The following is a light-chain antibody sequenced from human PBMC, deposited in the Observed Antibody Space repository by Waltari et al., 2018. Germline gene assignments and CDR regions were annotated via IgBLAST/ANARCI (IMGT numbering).Light chain of an antibody. CDR3: QQYGNTPYT. CDR2: GAS. CDR1: HAVNGDY. V-gene: IGKV3-20*01. Sequence: EIVLTQSPGTLSLSPGERTTLSCRASHAVNGDYLAWYQQKPGQVPRLLIYGASRRATGIPDRFRGDGSGTDFTLTISRLEPDDFVMYFCQQYGNTPYTFGQGTKLHIE. J-gene: IGKJ2*01.